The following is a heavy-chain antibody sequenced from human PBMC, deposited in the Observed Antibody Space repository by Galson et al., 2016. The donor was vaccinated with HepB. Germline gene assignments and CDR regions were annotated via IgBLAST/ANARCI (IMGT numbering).Heavy chain of an antibody. CDR3: AGESYYYYYYMDV. CDR2: IKQDGSEK. Sequence: SLRLSCAASGFTFSSYWMSWVRQAPGKGLEWVANIKQDGSEKYYVDSVKGRFTISRDNAKNSLYLQMNSLRDEDTAVYYCAGESYYYYYYMDVWGKGTTVTVSS. J-gene: IGHJ6*03. CDR1: GFTFSSYW. V-gene: IGHV3-7*01.